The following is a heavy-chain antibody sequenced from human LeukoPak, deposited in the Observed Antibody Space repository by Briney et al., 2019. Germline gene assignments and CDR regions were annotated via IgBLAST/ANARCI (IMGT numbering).Heavy chain of an antibody. CDR3: VRENYYDSSGFDY. V-gene: IGHV4-31*03. J-gene: IGHJ4*02. CDR2: IYYSGST. D-gene: IGHD3-22*01. Sequence: PSETLSLTCTVSGGSISSGGYSWSWIRQHPGKGLEWIGYIYYSGSTYYNPSLKSRVTISVDTSKNQFSLKLSSVTAADTAVYYCVRENYYDSSGFDYWGQGTLVTVSS. CDR1: GGSISSGGYS.